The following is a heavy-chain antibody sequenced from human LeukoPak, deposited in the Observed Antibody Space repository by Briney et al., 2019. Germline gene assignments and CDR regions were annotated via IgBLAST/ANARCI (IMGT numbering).Heavy chain of an antibody. CDR3: ARGIMTTVTRFDY. Sequence: PSETLSLTCTVSGYSISSGYYWGWIRQPPGKGLEWIGSIYHSGSTYYNPSLKSRVTISVDTSKNQFSLKLSPVTAAGTAVYYCARGIMTTVTRFDYWGQGTLVTVSS. CDR1: GYSISSGYY. J-gene: IGHJ4*02. CDR2: IYHSGST. D-gene: IGHD4-17*01. V-gene: IGHV4-38-2*02.